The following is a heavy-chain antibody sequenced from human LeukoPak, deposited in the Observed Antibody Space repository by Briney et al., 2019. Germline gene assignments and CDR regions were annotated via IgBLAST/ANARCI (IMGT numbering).Heavy chain of an antibody. D-gene: IGHD2-8*02. CDR1: GYTFTNYY. Sequence: ASVKVSCKASGYTFTNYYMHWVRQAPGQGLEWMGIINPGGGSTSYAQKFQGRVTMTRDTSTSTVYMEVSSLRSEDTAVYYCARDLVAEGNGLDVWGQGTTVTVSS. CDR3: ARDLVAEGNGLDV. V-gene: IGHV1-46*01. J-gene: IGHJ6*02. CDR2: INPGGGST.